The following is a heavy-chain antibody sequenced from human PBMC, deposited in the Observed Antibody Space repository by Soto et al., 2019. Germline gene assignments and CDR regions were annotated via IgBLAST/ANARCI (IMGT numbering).Heavy chain of an antibody. CDR2: ISGSGGST. CDR3: AKDGYCSGGSCYSPDDAFDI. J-gene: IGHJ3*02. V-gene: IGHV3-23*01. D-gene: IGHD2-15*01. Sequence: GGSLRLSCAASGFTFSSYAMSWVRQAPGKGLEWVSAISGSGGSTYYADSVKGRFTISRDNSKNTLYLQMNSLRAEDTAVYYCAKDGYCSGGSCYSPDDAFDIWGQGTMVTVSS. CDR1: GFTFSSYA.